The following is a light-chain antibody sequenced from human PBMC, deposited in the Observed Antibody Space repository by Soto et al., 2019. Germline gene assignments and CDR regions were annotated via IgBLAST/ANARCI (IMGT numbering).Light chain of an antibody. CDR2: EDS. Sequence: QSVLTQPASVSGSPGQSITISCTGTSSDVGSYNLVSWYQQYPGKAPKLMIYEDSKRPSGVSNRFSGSKSGNTASLTISGLQAEDEADYYCCSHARRGVFGGGTKVTVL. J-gene: IGLJ2*01. V-gene: IGLV2-23*01. CDR3: CSHARRGV. CDR1: SSDVGSYNL.